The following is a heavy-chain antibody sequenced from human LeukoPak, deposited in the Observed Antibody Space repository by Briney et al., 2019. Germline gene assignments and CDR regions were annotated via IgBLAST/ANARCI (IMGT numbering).Heavy chain of an antibody. J-gene: IGHJ4*02. V-gene: IGHV3-30*04. Sequence: GGSLRLFCAASGFTFSTYPMHWVRQAPGKGLEWVAVISNDGSNKYYADSVKGRFTLSRDSSKNTLYLQMNSLRTEDTAVYYCARDPLGCGWYGNLDYWGQGTLVTVSS. CDR1: GFTFSTYP. CDR2: ISNDGSNK. D-gene: IGHD6-19*01. CDR3: ARDPLGCGWYGNLDY.